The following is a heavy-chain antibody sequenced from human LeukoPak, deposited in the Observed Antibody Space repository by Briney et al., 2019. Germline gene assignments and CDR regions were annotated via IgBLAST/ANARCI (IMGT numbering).Heavy chain of an antibody. CDR1: GFTFSSYW. Sequence: GGSLRLSCTASGFTFSSYWMHWVRQAPGKGLVWVSRINSDGISTSYADSVKGRFTISRDNAKNTLYLQMDSLRVEDTAVYYWARVHRDRATIVGWWDHWGRGTLVPASS. CDR3: ARVHRDRATIVGWWDH. J-gene: IGHJ4*02. V-gene: IGHV3-74*01. D-gene: IGHD5-24*01. CDR2: INSDGIST.